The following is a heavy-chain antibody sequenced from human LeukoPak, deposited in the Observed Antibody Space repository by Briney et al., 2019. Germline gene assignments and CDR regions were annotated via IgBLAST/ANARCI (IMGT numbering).Heavy chain of an antibody. V-gene: IGHV4-4*07. Sequence: SETLSLTCSVCGDSISGYHWNWVRQSVGKGLQWIGRVYVSERSYYNPSLKSRVTMSLDTSKNQFSLKLSSVTAADTAVYYCARDRSGYYRDSSSGFYPRGYYFDYWGQGTLVTVSS. D-gene: IGHD3-22*01. CDR1: GDSISGYH. CDR2: VYVSERS. CDR3: ARDRSGYYRDSSSGFYPRGYYFDY. J-gene: IGHJ4*02.